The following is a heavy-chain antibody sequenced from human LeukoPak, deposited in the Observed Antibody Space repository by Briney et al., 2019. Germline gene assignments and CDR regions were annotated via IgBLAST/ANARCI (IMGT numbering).Heavy chain of an antibody. CDR2: INPNSGGT. CDR1: GYTFTGYY. Sequence: ASVKVSCKASGYTFTGYYMHWVRQAPGQGLEWVGWINPNSGGTNYAQKFQGRVTMTRDTSISTAYMELSRLRSDDTAVYYCARGRYCSSTSCYHNWFDPWGQGTLVTVSS. J-gene: IGHJ5*02. D-gene: IGHD2-2*01. CDR3: ARGRYCSSTSCYHNWFDP. V-gene: IGHV1-2*02.